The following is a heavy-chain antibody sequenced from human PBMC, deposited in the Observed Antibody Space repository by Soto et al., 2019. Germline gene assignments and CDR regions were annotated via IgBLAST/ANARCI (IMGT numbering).Heavy chain of an antibody. CDR2: VLHDGNNK. Sequence: GGSLRLSCAASGFTFSDYIMHWVRQAPGEGLEWVAMVLHDGNNKYYADTVKGRFTITRDNYKNTQNQQKNSLKNEEKTMNYCAREGYYYGSGKTFDIWGQGTMVTVSS. V-gene: IGHV3-30-3*01. J-gene: IGHJ3*02. CDR3: AREGYYYGSGKTFDI. CDR1: GFTFSDYI. D-gene: IGHD3-10*01.